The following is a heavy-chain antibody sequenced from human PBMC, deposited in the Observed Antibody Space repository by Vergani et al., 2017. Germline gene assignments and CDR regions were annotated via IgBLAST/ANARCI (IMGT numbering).Heavy chain of an antibody. CDR1: GFSFGDYA. CDR3: VRDRGRCAGGRCYTGAWDY. Sequence: EVQLVESGGDLVPPGRSLRLSCAASGFSFGDYAMTWVRQAPGKGLEWVAFIGNKAYGGTTEYAASVKGRFTISRDIAKNTLYLQVRSLRLEDTGVYHCVRDRGRCAGGRCYTGAWDYWGQGTLVTVSS. CDR2: IGNKAYGGTT. J-gene: IGHJ4*02. D-gene: IGHD2-2*02. V-gene: IGHV3-49*04.